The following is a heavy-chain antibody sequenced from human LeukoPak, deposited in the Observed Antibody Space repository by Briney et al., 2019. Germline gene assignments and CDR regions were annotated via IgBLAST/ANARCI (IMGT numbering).Heavy chain of an antibody. V-gene: IGHV7-4-1*02. CDR1: GYTFTNYA. J-gene: IGHJ2*01. CDR2: ISTNTGIP. CDR3: ARVRSGWDTDL. D-gene: IGHD5-18*01. Sequence: ASVKVSCKASGYTFTNYAINWVRHAPGQGLQWMGWISTNTGIPKYAQGFTRRFVFSLDTSASTAYLQITSLNPEDTAVYYCARVRSGWDTDLWGRGTLVTVSS.